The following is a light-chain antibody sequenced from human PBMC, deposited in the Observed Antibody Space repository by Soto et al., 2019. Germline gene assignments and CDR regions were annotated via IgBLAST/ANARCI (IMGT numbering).Light chain of an antibody. J-gene: IGLJ2*01. CDR2: GNS. V-gene: IGLV1-40*01. Sequence: QSVLPQPPSVSGAPGQRVTISCTGSSSNIGAGYDVHWYQQLPGTAHKLLIYGNSNRPSGVPDRFSGSKSGTSASPAITGLQAEDEADYYCQSYDSSLSGYVVFGGGTQLTV. CDR1: SSNIGAGYD. CDR3: QSYDSSLSGYVV.